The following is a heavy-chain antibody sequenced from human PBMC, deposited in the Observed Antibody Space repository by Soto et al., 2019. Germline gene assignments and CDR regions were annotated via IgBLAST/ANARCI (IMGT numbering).Heavy chain of an antibody. CDR3: ARSIYYFDSSGYFASPWDYYYYYGMDV. Sequence: SVKVSCKASGGTFSSYAISWVRQAPGQGLEWMGGIIPIFGTANYAQKFQGRVTITADESTSTAYMELSSLRSEDTAVYYCARSIYYFDSSGYFASPWDYYYYYGMDVWGQGTTVTVSS. CDR2: IIPIFGTA. J-gene: IGHJ6*02. V-gene: IGHV1-69*13. CDR1: GGTFSSYA. D-gene: IGHD3-22*01.